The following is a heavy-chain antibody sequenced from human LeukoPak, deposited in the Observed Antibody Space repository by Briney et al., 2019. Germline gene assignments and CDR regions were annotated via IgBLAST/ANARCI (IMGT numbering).Heavy chain of an antibody. D-gene: IGHD3-16*01. Sequence: PGGSLRLSCAASGFTFSGHNMNWVRQAPGKGLEWISFVSISSGTIYYADSVNGRFRISRDNAKSSLDLEMNSLRAEDTAMYYCARAMSTFGGVRNYFDPWGQGTLVTVSS. CDR3: ARAMSTFGGVRNYFDP. CDR2: VSISSGTI. CDR1: GFTFSGHN. V-gene: IGHV3-48*04. J-gene: IGHJ4*02.